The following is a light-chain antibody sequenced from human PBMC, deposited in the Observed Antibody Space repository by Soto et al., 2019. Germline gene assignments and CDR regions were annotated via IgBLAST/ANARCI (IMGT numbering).Light chain of an antibody. V-gene: IGLV1-51*01. Sequence: QSVLTQPPSVSAAPGQKATISCSGSSSNIGTYYVSWYQHVPGTAPKLLIYDNNERPSGIPDRFSGSKSGTSATLGITGLQTEDEADYHCGTWDSSLSAVVFGGGTKLTVL. J-gene: IGLJ2*01. CDR1: SSNIGTYY. CDR3: GTWDSSLSAVV. CDR2: DNN.